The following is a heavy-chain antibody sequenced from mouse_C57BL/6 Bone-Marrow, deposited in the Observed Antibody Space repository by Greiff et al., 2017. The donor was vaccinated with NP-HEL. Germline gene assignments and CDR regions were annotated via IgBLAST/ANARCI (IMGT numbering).Heavy chain of an antibody. J-gene: IGHJ2*01. Sequence: QVQLQQSGAELVRPGASVTLSCKASGYTFTDYEMHWVKQTPVHGLEWIGAIDPDTGGTAYNQKFKGKAILTADKSSSTAYMELRSLTSDDSAVYYCTTYYAYEAYFDYWGQGTTLTVSS. D-gene: IGHD2-9*01. CDR1: GYTFTDYE. V-gene: IGHV1-15*01. CDR3: TTYYAYEAYFDY. CDR2: IDPDTGGT.